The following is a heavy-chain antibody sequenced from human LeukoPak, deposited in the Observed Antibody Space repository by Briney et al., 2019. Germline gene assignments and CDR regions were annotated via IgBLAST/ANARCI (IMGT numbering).Heavy chain of an antibody. J-gene: IGHJ4*02. CDR2: IYYSGST. CDR3: ARVVADIEATFIG. Sequence: SETLSLTCPVSGGSINSSSYYWGWFRQPPGKGLKGIGNIYYSGSTYYNPSPKSRVTIAVDTTNNQFSLKLSSVTAADTAVYYCARVVADIEATFIGWGQGTLVTVSS. V-gene: IGHV4-39*07. D-gene: IGHD5-12*01. CDR1: GGSINSSSYY.